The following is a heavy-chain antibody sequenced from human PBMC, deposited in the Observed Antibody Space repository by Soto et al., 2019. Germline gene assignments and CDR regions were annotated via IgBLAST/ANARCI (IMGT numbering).Heavy chain of an antibody. V-gene: IGHV3-30-3*01. CDR2: ISYDGSNK. CDR1: GFTFSSYA. J-gene: IGHJ6*02. CDR3: AREWYGMDV. Sequence: HPGGSLRLSCAASGFTFSSYAMHWVRQAPGKGLEWVAVISYDGSNKYYADSVKGRFTISRDNSKNTLYLQMNSLRAEDTAVYYCAREWYGMDVWGQGTTVTVSS.